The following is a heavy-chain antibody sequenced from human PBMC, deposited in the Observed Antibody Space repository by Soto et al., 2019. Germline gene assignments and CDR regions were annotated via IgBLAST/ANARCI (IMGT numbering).Heavy chain of an antibody. CDR3: ARVKEDIVATITYFDY. J-gene: IGHJ4*02. V-gene: IGHV4-59*01. CDR2: IYYSGST. Sequence: SETLSLTCTVSGGSISSYYWSWIRQPPGKGLEWTGYIYYSGSTNYNPSLKSRVTISVDTSKNQFSLKLSSVTAADTAVYYCARVKEDIVATITYFDYWGQGTVVTVSS. D-gene: IGHD5-12*01. CDR1: GGSISSYY.